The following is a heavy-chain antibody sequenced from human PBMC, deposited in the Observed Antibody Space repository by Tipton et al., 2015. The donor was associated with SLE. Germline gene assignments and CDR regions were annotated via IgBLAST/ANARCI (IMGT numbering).Heavy chain of an antibody. CDR1: GGSISSSSYY. CDR2: IYHSGTT. Sequence: TLSLTCTVSGGSISSSSYYWGWIRQPPGKGLEWIGSIYHSGTTHSNPSLRSRVTISVDKSKNQFSLKLSSVTVADTAVYYCAKDYNHDNADYNWGQGTLVIVSS. J-gene: IGHJ4*02. D-gene: IGHD4-17*01. CDR3: AKDYNHDNADYN. V-gene: IGHV4-39*07.